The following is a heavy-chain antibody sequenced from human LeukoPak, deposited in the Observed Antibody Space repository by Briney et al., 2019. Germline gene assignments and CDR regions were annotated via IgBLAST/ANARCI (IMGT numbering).Heavy chain of an antibody. CDR3: ARVGRSSGYYPSYYYYYMDV. CDR2: ISSSGSTI. J-gene: IGHJ6*03. V-gene: IGHV3-11*04. CDR1: GFTFSDYY. Sequence: GGSLRLSCAASGFTFSDYYMSWIRQAPGKGLEWVSYISSSGSTIYYADSVKGRFTISRDNAKNSLYLQMNSLRAEDTAVYYCARVGRSSGYYPSYYYYYMDVWGKGTTVTISS. D-gene: IGHD3-22*01.